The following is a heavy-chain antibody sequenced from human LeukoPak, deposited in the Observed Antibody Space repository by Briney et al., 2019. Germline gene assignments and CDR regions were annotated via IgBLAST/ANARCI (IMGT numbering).Heavy chain of an antibody. Sequence: SETLSLTCTVSGGSISSYYWSWIRQPPGKGLEWIGYIYYSGSTNYNPSLQSRVTISVDTSKNQFSLKLSSVTAADTAVYYCARASYSSGWGTSDYWGQGTLVTVSS. CDR2: IYYSGST. D-gene: IGHD6-19*01. J-gene: IGHJ4*02. CDR3: ARASYSSGWGTSDY. CDR1: GGSISSYY. V-gene: IGHV4-59*01.